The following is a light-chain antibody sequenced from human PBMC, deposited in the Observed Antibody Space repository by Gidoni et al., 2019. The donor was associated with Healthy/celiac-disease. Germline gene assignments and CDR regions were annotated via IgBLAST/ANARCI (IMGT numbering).Light chain of an antibody. V-gene: IGLV1-40*01. CDR2: GNS. J-gene: IGLJ2*01. Sequence: QSVLTQPPSVSGAPGQRVTISCTGSRSNIGAGYDVHWYQQLPGTAPNLLIYGNSNRPSGVPDRFSGSKSGTSASLAITGRQAEDEADYYCQAYDSSLSVVFGGGTKLTVL. CDR1: RSNIGAGYD. CDR3: QAYDSSLSVV.